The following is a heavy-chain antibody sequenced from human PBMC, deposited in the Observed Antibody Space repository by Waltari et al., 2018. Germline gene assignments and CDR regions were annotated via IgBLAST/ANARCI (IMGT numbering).Heavy chain of an antibody. Sequence: QVQLVQSGAEVKKPGASVKVSCKASGYTLTGYYMHWVRQPPGQGLEWMGWINPNSGGTNYAQKCPGRVTRTRDTSISTAYMELSRLRSDDTAVYDCARKTTWDWGQGTLVTVSS. CDR2: INPNSGGT. J-gene: IGHJ4*02. D-gene: IGHD1-1*01. CDR1: GYTLTGYY. CDR3: ARKTTWD. V-gene: IGHV1-2*02.